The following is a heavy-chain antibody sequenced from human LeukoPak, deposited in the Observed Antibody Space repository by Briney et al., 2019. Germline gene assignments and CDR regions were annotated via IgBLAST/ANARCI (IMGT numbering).Heavy chain of an antibody. D-gene: IGHD6-13*01. CDR2: IYYSGST. J-gene: IGHJ5*02. V-gene: IGHV4-61*05. Sequence: SETLSLTCTVSGGSISSSSYYWDWIRQPPGKGLEWIGYIYYSGSTNYNPSLKSRVTISVDTSKNQFSLKLSSVTAADTAVYYCARRGGDSSSWYHWFDPWGQGTLVTVSS. CDR1: GGSISSSSYY. CDR3: ARRGGDSSSWYHWFDP.